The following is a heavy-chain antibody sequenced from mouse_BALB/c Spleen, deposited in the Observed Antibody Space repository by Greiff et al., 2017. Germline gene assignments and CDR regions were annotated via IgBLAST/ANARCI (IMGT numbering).Heavy chain of an antibody. V-gene: IGHV5-6-5*01. Sequence: EVQGVESGGGLVKPGGSLKLSCAASGFTFSSYAMSWVRQTPEKRLEWVASISSGGSTYYPDSVKGRFTISRDNARNILYLQMSSLRSEDTAMYYCARGDGYEVSSFDYWGQGTTLTVSS. CDR3: ARGDGYEVSSFDY. CDR1: GFTFSSYA. D-gene: IGHD2-2*01. CDR2: ISSGGST. J-gene: IGHJ2*01.